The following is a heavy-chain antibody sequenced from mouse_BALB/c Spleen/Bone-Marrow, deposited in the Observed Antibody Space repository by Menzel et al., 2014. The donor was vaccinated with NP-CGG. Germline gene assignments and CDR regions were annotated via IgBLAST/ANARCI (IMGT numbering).Heavy chain of an antibody. D-gene: IGHD4-1*01. CDR1: GYTFTSYT. J-gene: IGHJ3*01. V-gene: IGHV1-4*02. Sequence: VQRVESGAELARPGASVKMSCKASGYTFTSYTIQWVKQRPGQGLEWIGYINPSSGYTDYNQKFKDKTTLTADKSSNTAYMQLTSLTSEDSAVYSCAREARTGAWFTYWAKGLWSLSLQ. CDR3: AREARTGAWFTY. CDR2: INPSSGYT.